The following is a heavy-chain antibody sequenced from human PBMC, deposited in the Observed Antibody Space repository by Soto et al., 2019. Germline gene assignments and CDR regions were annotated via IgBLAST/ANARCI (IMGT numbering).Heavy chain of an antibody. CDR2: IKNDGTDA. J-gene: IGHJ4*02. V-gene: IGHV3-33*05. CDR1: GFTFSTYG. Sequence: GGSLRLSCAASGFTFSTYGIHWVRQAPGKGLEWAAVIKNDGTDAWYADSVKGRFTISRDNSKNTVFLQMSSLRDDDTAVYYCARDVWDSSGYFLDYWGQGTLVTVSS. D-gene: IGHD3-22*01. CDR3: ARDVWDSSGYFLDY.